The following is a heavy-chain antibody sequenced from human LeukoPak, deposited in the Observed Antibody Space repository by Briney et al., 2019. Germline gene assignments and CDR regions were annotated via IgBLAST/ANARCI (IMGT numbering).Heavy chain of an antibody. V-gene: IGHV1-2*02. D-gene: IGHD3-9*01. J-gene: IGHJ4*02. CDR2: VDPRSGIT. CDR1: GYTFTDYY. CDR3: ATDNYGMLDY. Sequence: ASVKVSCKASGYTFTDYYIHWVRRAPGQGLEWMGWVDPRSGITTCTQKFQGRVTMTRDTSINTVYVDLSGLTFDDTAVYYCATDNYGMLDYWGQGTLVTVSS.